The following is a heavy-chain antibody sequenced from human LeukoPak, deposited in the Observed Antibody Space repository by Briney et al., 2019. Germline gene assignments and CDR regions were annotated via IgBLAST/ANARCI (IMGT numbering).Heavy chain of an antibody. J-gene: IGHJ4*02. CDR1: GFTFSDYY. Sequence: GGSLRPSCAASGFTFSDYYMSWIRQAPGKGLEWVSHISSSGNPIYYADSVKGRFTISRDNAKNSLYLQMNSLRAEDTAVYYCARKTLLGAFFDYWGQGTLVPVSS. V-gene: IGHV3-11*04. D-gene: IGHD3-16*01. CDR2: ISSSGNPI. CDR3: ARKTLLGAFFDY.